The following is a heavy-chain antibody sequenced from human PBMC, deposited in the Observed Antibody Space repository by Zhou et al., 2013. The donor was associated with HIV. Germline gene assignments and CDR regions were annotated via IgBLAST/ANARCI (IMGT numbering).Heavy chain of an antibody. D-gene: IGHD3-16*01. CDR3: ARGGYYYYGMDV. V-gene: IGHV4-39*07. J-gene: IGHJ6*02. CDR2: IYYSGST. CDR1: GGSISSSSYY. Sequence: VQLQESGPGLVKPSETLSLTCTVSGGSISSSSYYWGWIRQPPGKGLEWIGSIYYSGSTYYNPSLKSRVTISVDTSKNQFSLKLSSVTAADTAVYYCARGGYYYYGMDVWGQGTTVTVSS.